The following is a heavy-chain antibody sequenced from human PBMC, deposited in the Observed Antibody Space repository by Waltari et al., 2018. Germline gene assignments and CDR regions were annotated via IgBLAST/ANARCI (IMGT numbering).Heavy chain of an antibody. CDR2: ISSSSSYI. D-gene: IGHD2-2*01. J-gene: IGHJ4*02. Sequence: EVQLVESGGGLVKPGGSLRLSCAASGFTFSSYSMNWVRQAPGKGLEWVSSISSSSSYIYYADSVKGRFTISGDNAKNSLYLQMNSLRAEDTAVYYCARDSPYQLLPYFDYWGQGTLVTVSS. V-gene: IGHV3-21*01. CDR3: ARDSPYQLLPYFDY. CDR1: GFTFSSYS.